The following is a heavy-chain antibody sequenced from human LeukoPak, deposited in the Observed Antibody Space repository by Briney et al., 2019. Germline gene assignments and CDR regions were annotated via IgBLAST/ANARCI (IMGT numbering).Heavy chain of an antibody. Sequence: GGSLRLSCAASGFTFSSYAMHWVRQAPGKGLEWVAVISYDGSNKYYADSVKGRFTISRDNSKNTLYLQMNSLRAEDTAVYYCARDHCSSTSCLTSFDYWGQGTLVTVSS. CDR3: ARDHCSSTSCLTSFDY. CDR2: ISYDGSNK. D-gene: IGHD2-2*01. V-gene: IGHV3-30-3*01. CDR1: GFTFSSYA. J-gene: IGHJ4*02.